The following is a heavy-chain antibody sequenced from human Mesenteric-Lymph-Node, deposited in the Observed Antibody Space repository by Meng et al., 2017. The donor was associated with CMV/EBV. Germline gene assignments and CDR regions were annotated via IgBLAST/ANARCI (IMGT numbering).Heavy chain of an antibody. D-gene: IGHD5-12*01. CDR2: IYYSGSA. V-gene: IGHV4-39*07. J-gene: IGHJ6*02. Sequence: SETLSLTCTVSGDSISSSPYYWGWIRQPPGKGLEWIGNIYYSGSAYYNPSLKSRVTISVDTSKNQFSLKLSSVTATDTAVYYCAREWVIVADREVFYYYAVDVWGQGTTVTVSS. CDR3: AREWVIVADREVFYYYAVDV. CDR1: GDSISSSPYY.